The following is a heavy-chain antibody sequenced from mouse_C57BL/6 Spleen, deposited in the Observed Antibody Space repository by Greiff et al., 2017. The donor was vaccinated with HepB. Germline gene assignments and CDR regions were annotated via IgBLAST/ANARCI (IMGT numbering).Heavy chain of an antibody. CDR1: GYTFTSHW. Sequence: QVQLQQSGPELVRPGASVKISCKAPGYTFTSHWMQWVRQRPGQGLEWIGEIFPGSGSTYYNEKFKGKATLTVDTSSSTAYMQLSSLTSEDSAVYACARADGNHEGFAYWGQGTLVTVSA. CDR2: IFPGSGST. J-gene: IGHJ3*01. D-gene: IGHD2-1*01. V-gene: IGHV1-56*01. CDR3: ARADGNHEGFAY.